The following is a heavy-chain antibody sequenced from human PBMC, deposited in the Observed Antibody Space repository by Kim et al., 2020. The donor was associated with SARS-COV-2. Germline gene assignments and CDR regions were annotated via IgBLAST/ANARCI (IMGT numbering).Heavy chain of an antibody. J-gene: IGHJ4*02. Sequence: YAKKFQGRVTMTDDTSTDTAYMELSSLRSEDTAVYYCATEAAAGTQPFDYWGQGTLVTVSS. V-gene: IGHV1-24*01. D-gene: IGHD6-13*01. CDR3: ATEAAAGTQPFDY.